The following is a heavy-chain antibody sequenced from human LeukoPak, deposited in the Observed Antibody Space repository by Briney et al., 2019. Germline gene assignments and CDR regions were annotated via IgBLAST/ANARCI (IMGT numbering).Heavy chain of an antibody. CDR1: GGSFSGYY. Sequence: PSETLSLTCAVYGGSFSGYYWSWIRQPPGKGLEWIGEINHSGSTNYNPSLKSRVTISVDTSKNQFSLKLSSVTAADTAVYYCARGYRLAARPSAFDYWGQGTLVTVSS. CDR3: ARGYRLAARPSAFDY. V-gene: IGHV4-34*01. D-gene: IGHD6-6*01. CDR2: INHSGST. J-gene: IGHJ4*02.